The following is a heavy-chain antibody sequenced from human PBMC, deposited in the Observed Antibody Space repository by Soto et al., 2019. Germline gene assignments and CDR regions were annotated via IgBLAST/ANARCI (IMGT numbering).Heavy chain of an antibody. CDR2: IYWDDDK. Sequence: SGPTLVNPTQTLTLTCTFSGFSLTSNDVGVGWIRQPPGKALEWLALIYWDDDKRYSPSLKSRLTITKDTSKNQVVLRMTNMEPVDTATYYSAPSTYSRSSFDYWGQGTLVTVSS. CDR1: GFSLTSNDVG. V-gene: IGHV2-5*02. J-gene: IGHJ4*02. D-gene: IGHD6-6*01. CDR3: APSTYSRSSFDY.